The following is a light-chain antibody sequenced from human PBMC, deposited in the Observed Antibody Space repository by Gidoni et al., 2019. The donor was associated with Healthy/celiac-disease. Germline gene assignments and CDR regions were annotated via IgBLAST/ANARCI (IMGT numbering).Light chain of an antibody. J-gene: IGKJ2*01. CDR3: QQYGSSYT. V-gene: IGKV3-20*01. Sequence: EIALTQSPGTLSLSPGDRATLSCRAIQSVSNNYLAWYQQKPGQAPRLLIYGASNRATGIPDRFSGSGSGTDFTLTISRLEPEDFAVYFCQQYGSSYTFXQXTKLEIK. CDR1: QSVSNNY. CDR2: GAS.